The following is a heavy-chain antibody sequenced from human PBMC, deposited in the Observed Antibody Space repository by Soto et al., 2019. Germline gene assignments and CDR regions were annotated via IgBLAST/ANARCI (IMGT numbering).Heavy chain of an antibody. D-gene: IGHD3-9*01. Sequence: GESLNISCKGSGYSVTSYWIGLVRQMPGKGLEWMGIIYPGDSDTRYSPSFQGQVTISADKSISTAYLQWSSLKASDTAMYYCARRAPYFDWLPGAFDIWGQGTMVTVSS. CDR1: GYSVTSYW. CDR2: IYPGDSDT. V-gene: IGHV5-51*01. J-gene: IGHJ3*02. CDR3: ARRAPYFDWLPGAFDI.